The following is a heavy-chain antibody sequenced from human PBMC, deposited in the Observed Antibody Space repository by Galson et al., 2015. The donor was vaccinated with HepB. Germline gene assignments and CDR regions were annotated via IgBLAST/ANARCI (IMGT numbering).Heavy chain of an antibody. CDR1: GYTFTSYG. Sequence: SVKVSCKASGYTFTSYGISWVRQAPGQGLEWMGWISAYNGNTNYAQKLQGRVTMTTDTSTSTAYMELRSLRSDDTAVYYCARDLYDSSGYYNKAPCFDYWGQGTLVTVSS. CDR3: ARDLYDSSGYYNKAPCFDY. CDR2: ISAYNGNT. J-gene: IGHJ4*02. D-gene: IGHD3-22*01. V-gene: IGHV1-18*01.